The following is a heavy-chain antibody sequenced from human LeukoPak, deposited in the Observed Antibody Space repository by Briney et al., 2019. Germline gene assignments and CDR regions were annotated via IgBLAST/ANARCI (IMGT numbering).Heavy chain of an antibody. Sequence: SETLSLTCIVSGGSISSSSYYWGWIRRPPGKGLEWIGSIYYSGSTYYNPSLKSRVTISEDTSKNQFSLKLSPVTAADTAVYYCARDPSYSSSSYYYYYGMDVWGQGTTVTVSS. CDR1: GGSISSSSYY. V-gene: IGHV4-39*07. CDR2: IYYSGST. J-gene: IGHJ6*02. D-gene: IGHD6-13*01. CDR3: ARDPSYSSSSYYYYYGMDV.